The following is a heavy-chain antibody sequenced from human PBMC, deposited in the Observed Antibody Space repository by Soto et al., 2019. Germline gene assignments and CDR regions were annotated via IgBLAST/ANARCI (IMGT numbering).Heavy chain of an antibody. J-gene: IGHJ4*02. CDR3: ARGFDYYDSSGYYLYYFDY. V-gene: IGHV4-59*01. Sequence: SETLSLTCTVSGGSISSYYWSWIRQPPGEGLEWIGYIYYSGSTNYNPSLKSRVTISVDTSKNQFSLKLSSVTAADTAVYYCARGFDYYDSSGYYLYYFDYWGQGTLVTVS. D-gene: IGHD3-22*01. CDR1: GGSISSYY. CDR2: IYYSGST.